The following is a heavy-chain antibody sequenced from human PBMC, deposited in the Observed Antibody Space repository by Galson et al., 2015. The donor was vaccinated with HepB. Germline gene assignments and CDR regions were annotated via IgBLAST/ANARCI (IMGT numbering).Heavy chain of an antibody. V-gene: IGHV3-21*01. D-gene: IGHD4-17*01. Sequence: SLRLSCAASGFTFNNYVMNWVRQAPGKGLEWVSSITSGSTYIYYADSVKGRFTISRDNAKNSLYLQMNSLRAEDTADYYCARDRSDDYGDYWYYYMDVWGKGTTVTVSS. CDR1: GFTFNNYV. CDR3: ARDRSDDYGDYWYYYMDV. J-gene: IGHJ6*03. CDR2: ITSGSTYI.